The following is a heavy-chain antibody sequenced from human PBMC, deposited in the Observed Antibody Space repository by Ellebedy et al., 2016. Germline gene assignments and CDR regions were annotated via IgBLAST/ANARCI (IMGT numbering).Heavy chain of an antibody. CDR1: GLNFNTFF. D-gene: IGHD4-17*01. CDR2: ISPGSDIT. V-gene: IGHV3-23*01. Sequence: GESLKISXTASGLNFNTFFMTWVRQAPGKGLEWVSTISPGSDITRLADSVKGRFTISRDNFKNSVYLRMNSLRVEDTAMYYCYYGHYSGSWGQGTLVTVSS. CDR3: YYGHYSGS. J-gene: IGHJ4*02.